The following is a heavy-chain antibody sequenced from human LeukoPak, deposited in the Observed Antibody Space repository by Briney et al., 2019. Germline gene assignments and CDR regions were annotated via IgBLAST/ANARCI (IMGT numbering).Heavy chain of an antibody. Sequence: ASVKVSCKASGYTFTSYDINWVRQSTGHGLEWMGWMNPNSGNTGYAQKFQGRVTMTRNTSISTAYMELSSLRSEDTAVYYCARVSSSWGYYYGMDVWGQGTTVTVSS. CDR3: ARVSSSWGYYYGMDV. CDR2: MNPNSGNT. CDR1: GYTFTSYD. D-gene: IGHD6-13*01. V-gene: IGHV1-8*01. J-gene: IGHJ6*02.